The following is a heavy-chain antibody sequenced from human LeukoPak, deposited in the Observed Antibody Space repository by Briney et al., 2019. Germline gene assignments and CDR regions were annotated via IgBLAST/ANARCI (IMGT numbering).Heavy chain of an antibody. J-gene: IGHJ5*02. CDR2: IYTSGVT. Sequence: SETLSLTCTVSRASMSSSYWSWIRQPAGKGLEWIGRIYTSGVTSYNPSLKSRVIMSIDASKNQFSLNLSSVIAADTAVYYCSRGSYNSWSWGQGTLVTVSS. V-gene: IGHV4-4*07. D-gene: IGHD3-10*01. CDR3: SRGSYNSWS. CDR1: RASMSSSY.